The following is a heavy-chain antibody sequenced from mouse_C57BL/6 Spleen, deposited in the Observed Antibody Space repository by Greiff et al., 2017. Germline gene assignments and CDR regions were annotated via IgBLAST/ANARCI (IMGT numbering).Heavy chain of an antibody. CDR3: AREGYYGSGPYFDV. CDR1: GYTFTSYW. V-gene: IGHV1-53*01. J-gene: IGHJ1*03. D-gene: IGHD1-1*01. Sequence: QVQLQQPGTELVKPGASVKLSCKASGYTFTSYWMHWVKQRPGQGLEWIGNINPSNGGTNYNEKFKSKATLTVDKSSSTAYMQLSSLASEDSAVYYGAREGYYGSGPYFDVWGTGTTVTVSS. CDR2: INPSNGGT.